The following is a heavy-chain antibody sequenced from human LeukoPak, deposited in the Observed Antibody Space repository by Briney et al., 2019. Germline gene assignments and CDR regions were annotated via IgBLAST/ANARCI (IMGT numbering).Heavy chain of an antibody. D-gene: IGHD5-12*01. CDR1: GGSITSVGYY. J-gene: IGHJ6*03. V-gene: IGHV4-61*02. CDR2: IYPSGNT. CDR3: ARVFGGSDFNYYYYYMDV. Sequence: SETLSLTCTVSGGSITSVGYYWTWLRQPAGKGLEWIGRIYPSGNTMCNPSLTSRVTISVDTSKNQFSLKLSSVTAPDTAVYYCARVFGGSDFNYYYYYMDVWGKGTTVTISS.